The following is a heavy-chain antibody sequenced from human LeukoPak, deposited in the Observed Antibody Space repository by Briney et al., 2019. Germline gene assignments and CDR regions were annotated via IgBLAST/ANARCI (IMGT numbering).Heavy chain of an antibody. CDR3: AKDAETYYDFWNAKDPY. D-gene: IGHD3-3*01. CDR2: ISGSGGST. V-gene: IGHV3-23*01. J-gene: IGHJ4*02. Sequence: GGSLRLSCAASGFTFSSYAMSWVRQAPGKGLEWVSAISGSGGSTYYADSVKGRFTISRDNSKNTLYLQMNSLRAEDTAVYYCAKDAETYYDFWNAKDPYWGQGTLVTVSS. CDR1: GFTFSSYA.